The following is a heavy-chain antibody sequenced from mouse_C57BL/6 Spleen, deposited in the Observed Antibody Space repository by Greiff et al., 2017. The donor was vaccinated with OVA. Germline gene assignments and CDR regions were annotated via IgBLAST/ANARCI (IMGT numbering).Heavy chain of an antibody. D-gene: IGHD1-1*01. V-gene: IGHV1-53*01. J-gene: IGHJ2*01. CDR2: INPSNGGT. Sequence: QVQLQQPGTDLVKPGASVKLSCKASGYTFTSYWMHWVKQRPGQGLEWIGNINPSNGGTNYNEKFKSKATLTVDKSSSTAYMQLSSLTSEDSAVYYCAGTTVVALYYFDYWGQGTTLTVSS. CDR1: GYTFTSYW. CDR3: AGTTVVALYYFDY.